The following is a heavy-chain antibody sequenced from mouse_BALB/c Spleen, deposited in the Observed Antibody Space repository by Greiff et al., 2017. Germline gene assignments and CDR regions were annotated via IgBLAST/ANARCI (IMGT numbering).Heavy chain of an antibody. CDR2: IYPGNVNT. V-gene: IGHV1S56*01. D-gene: IGHD2-10*01. Sequence: VQLQQSGPELVKPGASVRISCKASGYTFTSYYIHWVKQRPGQGLEWIGWIYPGNVNTKYNEKFKGKATLTADKSSSTAYMQLSSLTSEDSAVYVCARAYYLYAMDYWGQGTSVTVSS. CDR3: ARAYYLYAMDY. J-gene: IGHJ4*01. CDR1: GYTFTSYY.